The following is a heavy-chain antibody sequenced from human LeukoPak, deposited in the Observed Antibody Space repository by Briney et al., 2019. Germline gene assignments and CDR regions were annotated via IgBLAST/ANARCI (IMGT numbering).Heavy chain of an antibody. CDR1: GVSISSGNW. D-gene: IGHD5-18*01. CDR2: THRSGDT. V-gene: IGHV4-4*02. J-gene: IGHJ4*02. Sequence: SETLSLTCAVSGVSISSGNWWTWVRQPPGKGLEWIGETHRSGDTKYSPSLETRVTKSTDRYNNHLSLNLHSVTAADTAVYYCATRDESRTDVVPPDYWGQGTLVTVSS. CDR3: ATRDESRTDVVPPDY.